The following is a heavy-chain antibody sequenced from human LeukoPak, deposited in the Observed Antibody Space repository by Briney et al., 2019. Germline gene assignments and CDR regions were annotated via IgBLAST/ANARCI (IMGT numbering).Heavy chain of an antibody. CDR2: IKQDGSEK. V-gene: IGHV3-7*03. J-gene: IGHJ5*02. D-gene: IGHD3-10*01. Sequence: PGGSLRLSCAASGFTFSSYWMSWVRQAPGKGLEWVANIKQDGSEKYYVDSVKGRFTISRDNAKNSLYLQMNSLRAKDTAVYYCARGPITMVRGVPAAWGQGTLVTVSS. CDR3: ARGPITMVRGVPAA. CDR1: GFTFSSYW.